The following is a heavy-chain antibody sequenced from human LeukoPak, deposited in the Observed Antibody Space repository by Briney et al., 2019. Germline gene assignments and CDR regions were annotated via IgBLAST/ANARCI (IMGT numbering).Heavy chain of an antibody. V-gene: IGHV4-34*01. Sequence: SETLSLTCTVSGGSISSYYWSWIRQPPGKGLEWIGEINHSGSTNYNPSLKSRVTISVDTSKNQFSLKLSSVTAADTAVYYCARPDRTKYYDFWSGYSTYAFDIWGQGTMVTVSS. J-gene: IGHJ3*02. CDR3: ARPDRTKYYDFWSGYSTYAFDI. D-gene: IGHD3-3*01. CDR2: INHSGST. CDR1: GGSISSYY.